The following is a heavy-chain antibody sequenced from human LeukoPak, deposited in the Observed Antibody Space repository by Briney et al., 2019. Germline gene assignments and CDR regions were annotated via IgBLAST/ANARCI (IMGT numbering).Heavy chain of an antibody. CDR2: INPNSGGT. V-gene: IGHV1-2*02. Sequence: ASVKVSCKASGYTFTGYYMHWVRQAPGQGLEWMGWINPNSGGTNYAQKFRGRVTMTRDTSISTAYMELSRLRSDDTAVYYCARDRGHTYYDFWSGYYTRYYFDYWGQGTLVTVSS. J-gene: IGHJ4*02. CDR3: ARDRGHTYYDFWSGYYTRYYFDY. CDR1: GYTFTGYY. D-gene: IGHD3-3*01.